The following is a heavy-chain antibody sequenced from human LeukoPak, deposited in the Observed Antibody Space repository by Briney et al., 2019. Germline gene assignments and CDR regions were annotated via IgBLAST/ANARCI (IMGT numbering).Heavy chain of an antibody. CDR1: GDSVSSNSAA. CDR3: ARASNSSYCSSTSCFRSFDY. CDR2: TYYRSKWYN. V-gene: IGHV6-1*01. Sequence: SQTLSLTCAISGDSVSSNSAAWNWIRQSPSRGLEWLGRTYYRSKWYNDYAVSVKSRITINPDTSKNQFSLQLDSVTPEDTAVYYCARASNSSYCSSTSCFRSFDYWGQGTLVTVSS. D-gene: IGHD2-2*01. J-gene: IGHJ4*02.